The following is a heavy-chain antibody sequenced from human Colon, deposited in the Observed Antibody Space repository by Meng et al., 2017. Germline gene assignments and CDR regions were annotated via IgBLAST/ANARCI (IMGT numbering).Heavy chain of an antibody. CDR2: INPNGGAT. J-gene: IGHJ5*01. CDR1: GYTFSNYY. Sequence: QVQLVQSGAEVKKPGASVKVSCKASGYTFSNYYIHWLRQAPGQGLEWVGIINPNGGATSYAQKFRGRVTMTRDSSTSTVYMELSSLRSEDTAVYFCARCQLANRGWFDSWGQGTLVTVSS. V-gene: IGHV1-46*01. CDR3: ARCQLANRGWFDS. D-gene: IGHD2/OR15-2a*01.